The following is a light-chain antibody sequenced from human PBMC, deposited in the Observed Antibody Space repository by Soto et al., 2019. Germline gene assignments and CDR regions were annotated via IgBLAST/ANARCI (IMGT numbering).Light chain of an antibody. CDR3: QQYNSYSPPYT. CDR2: DAS. Sequence: DIQMTQSPSTLSSSVGDRVTITCRASQSISSWLAWYQQKPGKAPKLLIYDASSLESGVPSMFSGSGSGTEFTLTISSLQTDDFATYSCQQYNSYSPPYTFGQGTKLEIK. J-gene: IGKJ2*01. V-gene: IGKV1-5*01. CDR1: QSISSW.